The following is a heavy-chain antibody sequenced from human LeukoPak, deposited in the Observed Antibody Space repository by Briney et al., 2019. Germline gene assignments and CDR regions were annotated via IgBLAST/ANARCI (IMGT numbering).Heavy chain of an antibody. V-gene: IGHV4-31*03. D-gene: IGHD4-17*01. Sequence: SETLSLTCTVSGGSISSGGYYWSWIRQHPGKGLEWIGHIYYSGSTYYNPSLKSRVTISVDTSKNQFSLKLSSVTAADTAVYYCARVNDYGAFDPWGQGTLVTVSS. CDR1: GGSISSGGYY. J-gene: IGHJ5*02. CDR3: ARVNDYGAFDP. CDR2: IYYSGST.